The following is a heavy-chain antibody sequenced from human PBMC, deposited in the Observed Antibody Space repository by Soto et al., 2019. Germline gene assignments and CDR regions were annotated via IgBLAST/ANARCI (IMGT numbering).Heavy chain of an antibody. D-gene: IGHD6-6*01. CDR3: ARSPSRLAARPTAFDY. CDR2: INHSGST. J-gene: IGHJ4*02. V-gene: IGHV4-34*01. CDR1: GGSFSGYY. Sequence: QVQLQQWGAGLLKPSETLSLTCAVYGGSFSGYYWSWIRQPPGKGLEWSGEINHSGSTNYNPSLKSRVTISVDTSKNQFSLKLSSVTAADTAVYYCARSPSRLAARPTAFDYWGQGTLVTVSS.